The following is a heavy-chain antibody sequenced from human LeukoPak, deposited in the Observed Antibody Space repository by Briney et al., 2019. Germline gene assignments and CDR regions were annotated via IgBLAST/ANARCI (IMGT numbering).Heavy chain of an antibody. V-gene: IGHV3-7*01. CDR3: ARAGRWLQSHFDY. CDR1: GFTFSSYW. D-gene: IGHD5-24*01. CDR2: IKQDGSEK. Sequence: PGGSLRLSCAASGFTFSSYWMSWVRQAPGKGLEWVANIKQDGSEKYYVDSVKGRFTISRDNAKNTLYLQMNSLRAEDTAVYYCARAGRWLQSHFDYWGQGTLVTVSS. J-gene: IGHJ4*02.